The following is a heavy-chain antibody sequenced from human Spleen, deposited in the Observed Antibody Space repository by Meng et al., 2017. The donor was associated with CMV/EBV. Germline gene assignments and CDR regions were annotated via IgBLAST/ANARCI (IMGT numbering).Heavy chain of an antibody. CDR2: ITSRSSNT. CDR3: ARDLIRGVVGARPRGPGDL. V-gene: IGHV3-21*01. CDR1: GFIVSSDN. J-gene: IGHJ4*01. Sequence: GGSLRLSCAASGFIVSSDNMNWVRQSPGKGLEWVSSITSRSSNTYYSDSVKGRFAISRDNAKNSLYLQMNSLRDEDTAVYYCARDLIRGVVGARPRGPGDLWGHGTLVTVSS. D-gene: IGHD1-26*01.